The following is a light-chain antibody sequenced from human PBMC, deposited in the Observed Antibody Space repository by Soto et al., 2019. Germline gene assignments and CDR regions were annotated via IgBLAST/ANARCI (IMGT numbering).Light chain of an antibody. V-gene: IGKV3-20*01. CDR1: QTVSNTY. J-gene: IGKJ4*01. CDR2: GAS. CDR3: QQYGTLPPT. Sequence: EFVLTQSPGTLSLSPGERATLSCRASQTVSNTYLAWDQQKSGQAPKFLIYGASNRATGIPDRFSGSGSGTDFTLTISRLEPEDFAVYYCQQYGTLPPTFGGGTKVEI.